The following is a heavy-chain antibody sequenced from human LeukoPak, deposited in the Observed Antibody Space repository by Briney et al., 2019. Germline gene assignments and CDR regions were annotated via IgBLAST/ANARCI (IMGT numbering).Heavy chain of an antibody. CDR2: INPNSGGT. V-gene: IGHV1-2*02. Sequence: GASVKVSCKASGYTFTGYYMHWVRQAPGQGLEWMGWINPNSGGTNYAQKFQGRVTMTRDTSISTAYMELSRLRSDDTAVYYCAGGLIVGNSRDYYMDVWGKGTTVTVSS. J-gene: IGHJ6*03. CDR3: AGGLIVGNSRDYYMDV. CDR1: GYTFTGYY. D-gene: IGHD3-16*01.